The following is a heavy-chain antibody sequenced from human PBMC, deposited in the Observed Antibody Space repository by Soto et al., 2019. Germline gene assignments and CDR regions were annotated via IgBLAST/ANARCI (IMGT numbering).Heavy chain of an antibody. CDR1: GFTFDDSA. Sequence: GGSLRLSCAASGFTFDDSAMHWVRLPPGKGLEWVSGISWNSGKVAYADSVKGRFAISRDNAKNSLYLQMNSLRVEDSALYYCARRYGTAGGKGPFDYWGQGTLVTVSS. V-gene: IGHV3-9*01. CDR3: ARRYGTAGGKGPFDY. CDR2: ISWNSGKV. D-gene: IGHD6-13*01. J-gene: IGHJ4*02.